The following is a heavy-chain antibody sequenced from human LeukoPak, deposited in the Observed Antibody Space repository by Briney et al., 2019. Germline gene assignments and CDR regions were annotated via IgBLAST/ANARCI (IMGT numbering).Heavy chain of an antibody. Sequence: GASVKVSCKASGYTFTSYGISWVRQAPGQGLEWMGWISAYNGNTSYAQKLQGRVTMTTDTSTSTAYMELRSLRSDDTAVYYCAREHDFWSGYYYFDYWGQGTLVTVSS. V-gene: IGHV1-18*01. D-gene: IGHD3-3*01. CDR1: GYTFTSYG. CDR3: AREHDFWSGYYYFDY. CDR2: ISAYNGNT. J-gene: IGHJ4*02.